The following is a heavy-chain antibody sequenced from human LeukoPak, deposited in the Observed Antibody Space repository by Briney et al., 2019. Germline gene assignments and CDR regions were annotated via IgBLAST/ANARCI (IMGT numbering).Heavy chain of an antibody. D-gene: IGHD3-3*01. Sequence: GGSLRLSCAASGFTFRSYDMHWVRQVAGKGLEWVSSIGTAWDPFYPASVKGRFTISRENAKNSLYLQMKSLRVGDTAVYYCTREYEGSFDFWGQGTLVTVSS. J-gene: IGHJ4*02. CDR1: GFTFRSYD. CDR2: IGTAWDP. V-gene: IGHV3-13*05. CDR3: TREYEGSFDF.